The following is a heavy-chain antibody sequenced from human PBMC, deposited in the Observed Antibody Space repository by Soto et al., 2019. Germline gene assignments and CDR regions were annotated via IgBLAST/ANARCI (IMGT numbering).Heavy chain of an antibody. Sequence: EVQLVESGGGLVQPGGSLRLSCAASGFTVSSNYMSWVRQAPGKGLEWVSVIYSGGTTYYADSVKGRFTISRDYSKNTLYLQMNSLRAEDTAVYYRARYGDSCDIRGRFDPWGQGTLATVSS. CDR2: IYSGGTT. V-gene: IGHV3-66*01. CDR1: GFTVSSNY. J-gene: IGHJ5*02. CDR3: ARYGDSCDIRGRFDP. D-gene: IGHD3-22*01.